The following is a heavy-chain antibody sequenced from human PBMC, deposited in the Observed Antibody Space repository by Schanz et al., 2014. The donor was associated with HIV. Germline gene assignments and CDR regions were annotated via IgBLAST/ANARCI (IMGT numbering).Heavy chain of an antibody. CDR2: ISGSSDVI. V-gene: IGHV3-48*02. CDR1: GFTFTTYT. CDR3: PRDHCIGGSCGMDV. D-gene: IGHD2-15*01. J-gene: IGHJ6*02. Sequence: EVQLVESGGSLVQPGGSLRLSCAASGFTFTTYTMNWVRQAPGKGLEWVSFISGSSDVIYYADSVKGRFSISRDNAKNLMYLQMNSMRDDDTAVYYCPRDHCIGGSCGMDVWGQGTTVTVSS.